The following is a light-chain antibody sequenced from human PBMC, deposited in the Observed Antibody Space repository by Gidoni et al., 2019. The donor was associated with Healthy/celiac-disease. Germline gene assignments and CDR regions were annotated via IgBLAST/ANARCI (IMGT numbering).Light chain of an antibody. J-gene: IGLJ2*01. CDR1: SSNIGSNY. Sequence: QSVLTQPPSASGTPGQRVTISCSGSSSNIGSNYVSWYQQLPGTAPKLLIYRHNQRPSGVPDRFSGSKSGTSASLAISGLRSEDEAAYYCAAWDDSLSGPVFGGGPKLTVL. CDR2: RHN. CDR3: AAWDDSLSGPV. V-gene: IGLV1-47*01.